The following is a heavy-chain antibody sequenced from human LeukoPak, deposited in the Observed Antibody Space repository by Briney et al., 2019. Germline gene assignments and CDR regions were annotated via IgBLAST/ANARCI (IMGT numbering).Heavy chain of an antibody. J-gene: IGHJ4*02. CDR2: FDPEDGET. D-gene: IGHD3/OR15-3a*01. CDR1: GGTFSSYA. V-gene: IGHV1-24*01. Sequence: ASVKVSCTASGGTFSSYAISWVRQAPGKGLEWMGGFDPEDGETIYAQKFQGRVTMTEDTSTDTAYMELSSLRSEDTAVYYCATDGLDYWGQGTLVTVSS. CDR3: ATDGLDY.